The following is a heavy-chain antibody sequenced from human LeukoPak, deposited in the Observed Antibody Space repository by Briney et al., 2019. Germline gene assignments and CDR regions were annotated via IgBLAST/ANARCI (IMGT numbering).Heavy chain of an antibody. D-gene: IGHD2-2*01. J-gene: IGHJ5*02. CDR2: INPNIGGT. CDR3: ARQKWDIVVVPAAIKEGCNWFDP. Sequence: ASMKASCKASGYTFTGYYMHWVRQAPRQWLEWMGWINPNIGGTNYAQKIQGRVTMTRDKSISTGYIELSRLRSDDTAVDYCARQKWDIVVVPAAIKEGCNWFDPWGQGTLVTVSS. CDR1: GYTFTGYY. V-gene: IGHV1-2*02.